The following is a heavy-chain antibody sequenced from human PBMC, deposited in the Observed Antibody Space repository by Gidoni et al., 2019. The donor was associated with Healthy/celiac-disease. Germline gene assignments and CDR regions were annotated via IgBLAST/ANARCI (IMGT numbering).Heavy chain of an antibody. J-gene: IGHJ4*02. CDR3: ARGDYDFWSGYEE. D-gene: IGHD3-3*01. Sequence: ELQLVESGGGLVQPGGSLRLSCASSGFTVRSNYMSWVRQAPEKGLVCVSVIYSGGSTYYADSVKGRFTIARDNAKNTLYLQMNSLRAEDTAVYYCARGDYDFWSGYEEWGQGTLVTVSS. CDR1: GFTVRSNY. V-gene: IGHV3-66*01. CDR2: IYSGGST.